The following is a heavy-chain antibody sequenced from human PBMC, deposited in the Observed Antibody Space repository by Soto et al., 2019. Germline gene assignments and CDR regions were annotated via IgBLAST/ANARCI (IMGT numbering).Heavy chain of an antibody. D-gene: IGHD6-19*01. Sequence: EVQLEESGGGLVQPGGSLRLSCAASGFTFSSYEMNWVRQAPGKGLEWVSHIGNSGSAKYYADSVKGRFTISRDNAKNSLDLEMNNLGAGDTAVYFCARGYTGGWSRGGYFDYWGQGILVTVSS. CDR3: ARGYTGGWSRGGYFDY. CDR2: IGNSGSAK. J-gene: IGHJ4*02. CDR1: GFTFSSYE. V-gene: IGHV3-48*03.